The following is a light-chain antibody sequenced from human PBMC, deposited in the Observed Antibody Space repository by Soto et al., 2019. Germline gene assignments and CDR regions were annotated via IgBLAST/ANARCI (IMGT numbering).Light chain of an antibody. CDR2: SNN. CDR3: AAWDDSLNGHVV. J-gene: IGLJ2*01. CDR1: SSNIGSKT. Sequence: QSVLPQPPSASGTPGQRVTISCSGSSSNIGSKTVNWYQQLPGTAPKLLIYSNNQRPSGVPDRFSGSKSGTSASLAISGLQSEDEADYYCAAWDDSLNGHVVFGGGTKLTVL. V-gene: IGLV1-44*01.